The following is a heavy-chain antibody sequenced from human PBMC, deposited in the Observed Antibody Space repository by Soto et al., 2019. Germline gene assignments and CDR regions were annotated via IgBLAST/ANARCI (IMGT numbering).Heavy chain of an antibody. V-gene: IGHV4-34*01. D-gene: IGHD2-15*01. CDR3: VRGLRYSGMDV. J-gene: IGHJ6*02. CDR1: GGSFGAYY. CDR2: IDHSGST. Sequence: QVQLQQWGAGLLKPSETLSLTCAVNGGSFGAYYWTWIRQPPGRGLEWIGEIDHSGSTNYNPSLESRVTISIDTAKNRFSLNVTSVTAADTAVYYCVRGLRYSGMDVWGQGTTVTVS.